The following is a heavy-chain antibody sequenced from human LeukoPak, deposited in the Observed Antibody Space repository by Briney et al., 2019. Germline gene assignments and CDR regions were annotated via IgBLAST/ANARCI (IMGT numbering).Heavy chain of an antibody. CDR2: ISYDGSNK. CDR1: GFTFSSYA. D-gene: IGHD1-26*01. Sequence: GGSLRLSCAASGFTFSSYAMSWVRQAPGKGLEWVAVISYDGSNKYYADSVKGRFTISRDNSKNTLYLQMNSLRAEDTAVYYCAKAGGSYYFDYWGQGTLVTVSS. V-gene: IGHV3-30*18. J-gene: IGHJ4*02. CDR3: AKAGGSYYFDY.